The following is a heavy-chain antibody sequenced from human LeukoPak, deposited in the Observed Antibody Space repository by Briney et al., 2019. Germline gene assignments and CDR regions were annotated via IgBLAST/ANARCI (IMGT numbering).Heavy chain of an antibody. Sequence: SETLSLTCTVSGGSISSGSYYWSWIRQPAGKGLEWIGRIYTSGSTNYNPSLKSRVTISVDTSKNQFSLKLSSVTAADTAVYSCALLPDYWGPGTLVTVSS. CDR2: IYTSGST. CDR1: GGSISSGSYY. D-gene: IGHD3-22*01. J-gene: IGHJ4*02. CDR3: ALLPDY. V-gene: IGHV4-61*02.